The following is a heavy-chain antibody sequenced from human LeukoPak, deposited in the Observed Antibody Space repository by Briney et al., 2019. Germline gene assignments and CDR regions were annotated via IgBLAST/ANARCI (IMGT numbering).Heavy chain of an antibody. CDR1: GFTFSSYA. CDR3: ARVEEYGDYVWFDP. J-gene: IGHJ5*02. Sequence: GGSLRLSCAASGFTFSSYAMSWVRQAPGRGLEWVSAISGSGGSTYYADSVKGRFTISRDNSKNTLYLQMNSLRAEDTAVYYCARVEEYGDYVWFDPWGQGTLVTVSS. V-gene: IGHV3-23*01. D-gene: IGHD4-17*01. CDR2: ISGSGGST.